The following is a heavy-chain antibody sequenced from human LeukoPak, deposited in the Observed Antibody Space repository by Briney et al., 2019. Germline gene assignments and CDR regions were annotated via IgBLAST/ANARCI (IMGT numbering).Heavy chain of an antibody. J-gene: IGHJ3*02. Sequence: ASVKVSCKASGYTFTGYYMHWVRQAPGQGLEWMGWINPNSGGTNYAQKFQGRVTMTRDTSISTAYMELSRLRSDDTAVYYCARWQDGGVPAAIRGSFAFDIWGQGTMVTGSS. CDR3: ARWQDGGVPAAIRGSFAFDI. CDR1: GYTFTGYY. V-gene: IGHV1-2*02. CDR2: INPNSGGT. D-gene: IGHD2-2*02.